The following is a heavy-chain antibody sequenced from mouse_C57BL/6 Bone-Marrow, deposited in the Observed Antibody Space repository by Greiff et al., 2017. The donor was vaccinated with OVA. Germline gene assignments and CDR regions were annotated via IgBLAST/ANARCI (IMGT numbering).Heavy chain of an antibody. CDR3: ARKAYYYGSPYWYFDV. J-gene: IGHJ1*03. V-gene: IGHV1-78*01. CDR2: IYPRDGST. D-gene: IGHD1-1*01. Sequence: QVQLQQSDAELVKPGASVKISCKVSGYIFTDHTIHWMKQRPEQGLEWIGYIYPRDGSTKYNEKFKGKATLTADKSSSTAYMQLNSLTSEDSAVYFCARKAYYYGSPYWYFDVWGTGTTVTVSS. CDR1: GYIFTDHT.